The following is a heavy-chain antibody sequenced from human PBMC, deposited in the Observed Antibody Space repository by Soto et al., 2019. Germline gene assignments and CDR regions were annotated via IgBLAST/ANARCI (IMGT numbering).Heavy chain of an antibody. J-gene: IGHJ6*04. V-gene: IGHV3-49*04. CDR1: GFTFGDYA. Sequence: PGGSLRLSCIASGFTFGDYAMSWVRQAPGKGLEWVGFIRSKAYGGTTEYAASVKGRFTISRDDSKSIAYLQMNSLKTEDTAVYYCTRDRQYITTFLYYYYGVDVWGKGTLVTVSS. CDR2: IRSKAYGGTT. D-gene: IGHD3-3*01. CDR3: TRDRQYITTFLYYYYGVDV.